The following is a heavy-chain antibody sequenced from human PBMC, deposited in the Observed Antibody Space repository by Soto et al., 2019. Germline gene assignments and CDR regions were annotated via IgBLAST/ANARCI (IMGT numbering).Heavy chain of an antibody. CDR1: GFTFSSYG. D-gene: IGHD4-17*01. J-gene: IGHJ4*02. Sequence: QVQLVESGGGVVQPGRSLRLSCAASGFTFSSYGMHWVRQAPGKGLEWVAVISYDGSNKYYADSVKGRFTISRDNSKNTLYLQMNSLRAEDTAVYYCAKDWTTVTTRTFDYWGQGTLVTVSS. CDR3: AKDWTTVTTRTFDY. V-gene: IGHV3-30*18. CDR2: ISYDGSNK.